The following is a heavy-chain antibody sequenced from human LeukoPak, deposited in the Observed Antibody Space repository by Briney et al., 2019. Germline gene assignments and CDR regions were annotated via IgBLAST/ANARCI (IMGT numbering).Heavy chain of an antibody. CDR3: ARPHYDSSGYHFDY. Sequence: GESLQISCQASGYSFTNYWIGWVRQMPGKGLEWMGIIYPGDSDTRYSPSFQGQVTISADKSISTAYLQWSSLKASDTAMYYCARPHYDSSGYHFDYWGQGTLVTVSS. D-gene: IGHD3-22*01. CDR1: GYSFTNYW. CDR2: IYPGDSDT. J-gene: IGHJ4*02. V-gene: IGHV5-51*01.